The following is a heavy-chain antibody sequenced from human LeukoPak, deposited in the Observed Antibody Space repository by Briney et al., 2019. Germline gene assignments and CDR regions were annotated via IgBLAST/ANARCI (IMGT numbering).Heavy chain of an antibody. D-gene: IGHD2/OR15-2a*01. J-gene: IGHJ6*02. CDR2: ISPVSSYT. V-gene: IGHV3-21*01. CDR1: GFSFNSYT. Sequence: GGSLRLSCLASGFSFNSYTMNWVREAPGKGLEWVSTISPVSSYTWYAESVKGRFTISRDSPKNSLYLQMDSLRAEDTAVYYRVRDVSRRIGMDVWGQGTTVTVSS. CDR3: VRDVSRRIGMDV.